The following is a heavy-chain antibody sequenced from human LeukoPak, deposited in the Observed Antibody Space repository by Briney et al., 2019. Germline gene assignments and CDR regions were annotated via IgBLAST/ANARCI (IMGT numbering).Heavy chain of an antibody. V-gene: IGHV1-69*05. D-gene: IGHD2-2*01. Sequence: SVKVSCKASGGTFSSYAISWVRQAPGQGLEWMGRIIPIFGTANYAQKFRGRVTITTDESTSTAYMELSSLRSEDTAVYYCASRSYCSSTSCSQIDYWGQGTLVTVSS. CDR1: GGTFSSYA. CDR2: IIPIFGTA. J-gene: IGHJ4*02. CDR3: ASRSYCSSTSCSQIDY.